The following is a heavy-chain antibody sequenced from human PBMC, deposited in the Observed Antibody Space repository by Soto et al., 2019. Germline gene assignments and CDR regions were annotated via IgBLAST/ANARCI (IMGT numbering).Heavy chain of an antibody. J-gene: IGHJ2*01. CDR3: ARPLWRDDYNWGYFDL. V-gene: IGHV3-30-3*01. D-gene: IGHD4-4*01. CDR2: ISYDGSNK. Sequence: QVQLVESGGGVVQPGRSLRLSCAASGFTFSSYAMHWVRQAPGKGLEWVAVISYDGSNKYYADSVKGRFTISRDNSKNPLCLQMNSLRAEDTAVYYCARPLWRDDYNWGYFDLWGRGTLVTVSS. CDR1: GFTFSSYA.